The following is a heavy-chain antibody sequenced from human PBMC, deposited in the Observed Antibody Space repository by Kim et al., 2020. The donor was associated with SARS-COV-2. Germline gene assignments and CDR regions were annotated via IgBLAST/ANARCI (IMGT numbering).Heavy chain of an antibody. V-gene: IGHV1-8*01. CDR3: ARDSPYYDILTGYYSRGMDV. CDR2: MNPNSGNT. D-gene: IGHD3-9*01. Sequence: ASVKVSCKASGYTFTSYDINWVRQATGQGLEWMGWMNPNSGNTGYAQKFQGRVTMTRNTSISTAYMELSSLRSEDTAVYYCARDSPYYDILTGYYSRGMDVWGQGTTVTVSS. J-gene: IGHJ6*02. CDR1: GYTFTSYD.